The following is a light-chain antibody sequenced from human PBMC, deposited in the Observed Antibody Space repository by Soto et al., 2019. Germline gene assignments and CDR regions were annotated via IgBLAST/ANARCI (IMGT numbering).Light chain of an antibody. J-gene: IGKJ5*01. CDR1: QDISNY. Sequence: DIQMTQSPSSLSASVGDRVTITCQASQDISNYLNWYQQKPGKAPKLLIYDASNLETGVPSRFSGSGSGTEFTLTISSLQPEDSAVYYCQQHNQWPITFGQGTRLEIK. V-gene: IGKV1-33*01. CDR2: DAS. CDR3: QQHNQWPIT.